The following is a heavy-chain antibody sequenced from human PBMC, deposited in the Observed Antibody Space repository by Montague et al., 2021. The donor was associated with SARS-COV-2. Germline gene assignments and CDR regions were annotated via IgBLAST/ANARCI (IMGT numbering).Heavy chain of an antibody. CDR1: TFSINNFY. V-gene: IGHV4-4*08. J-gene: IGHJ4*02. CDR3: ARFSGSYYGIGY. Sequence: SETLSLTCSVSTFSINNFYWSWIRQPPGRGLEWIGYIYTGSSHYSTPLKTRVNTSVDTTENQISFTLTSVTAADTAVYYCARFSGSYYGIGYWGQGARVTVSS. D-gene: IGHD1-26*01. CDR2: IYTGSS.